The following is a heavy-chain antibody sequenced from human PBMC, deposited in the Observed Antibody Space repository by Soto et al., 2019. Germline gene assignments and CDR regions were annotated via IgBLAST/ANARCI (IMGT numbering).Heavy chain of an antibody. D-gene: IGHD6-13*01. V-gene: IGHV1-24*01. J-gene: IGHJ4*02. CDR1: GYTITELS. CDR3: ATAVGGIARFDY. CDR2: FDPEDGET. Sequence: ASVKVSCKVSGYTITELSMHWVRQAPGKGLEWMGGFDPEDGETIYAQKFQGRVTMTEDTSTDTAYMELSSLRSEDTAVYYCATAVGGIARFDYWGQGTLVTVSS.